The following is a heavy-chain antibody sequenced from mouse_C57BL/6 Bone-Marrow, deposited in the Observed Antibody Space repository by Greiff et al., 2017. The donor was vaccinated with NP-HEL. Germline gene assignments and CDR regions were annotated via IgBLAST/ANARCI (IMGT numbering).Heavy chain of an antibody. CDR1: GYSITSGYY. Sequence: EVQLQQSGPGLVKPSQSLSLTCSVTGYSITSGYYWNWIRQFPGNKLEWMGYISYDGSNNYIPSLKNRISITRDTSKNQFFLKLNSVTTEDTATYYCAREDYGSSFAWFAYWGQGTLVTVSA. V-gene: IGHV3-6*01. D-gene: IGHD1-1*01. J-gene: IGHJ3*01. CDR2: ISYDGSN. CDR3: AREDYGSSFAWFAY.